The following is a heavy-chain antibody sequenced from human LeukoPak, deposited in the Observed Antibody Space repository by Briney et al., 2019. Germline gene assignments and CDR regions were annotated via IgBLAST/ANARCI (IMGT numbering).Heavy chain of an antibody. V-gene: IGHV3-7*01. CDR3: ARDTPFGYGDYSHDAFDI. J-gene: IGHJ3*02. CDR2: IKQDGSEK. D-gene: IGHD4-17*01. CDR1: GFSFSTYW. Sequence: PGGSLRLSCVASGFSFSTYWMSWIRQAPGKGLEWVANIKQDGSEKYYVDSVKGRFTISRDNAKNSLYLQMNSLRAEDTAVYYCARDTPFGYGDYSHDAFDIWGQGTMVTVSS.